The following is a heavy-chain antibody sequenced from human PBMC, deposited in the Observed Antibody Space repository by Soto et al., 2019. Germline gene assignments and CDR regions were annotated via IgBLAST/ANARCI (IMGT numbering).Heavy chain of an antibody. CDR2: INEDGSGT. D-gene: IGHD3-10*01. Sequence: EVQLVESGGGLVQPGGSLRLSCAASEFTFSRYWMHWVRQAPGKGLVWVSQINEDGSGTNYADSVKGRFTISRDNAKNMLYLPMNSLRVEDTAMYYCTSSHGLPGQDYWSQGSLVTVSS. CDR1: EFTFSRYW. J-gene: IGHJ4*02. V-gene: IGHV3-74*01. CDR3: TSSHGLPGQDY.